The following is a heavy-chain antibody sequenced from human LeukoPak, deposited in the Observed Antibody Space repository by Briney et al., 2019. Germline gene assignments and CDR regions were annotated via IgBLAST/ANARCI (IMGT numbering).Heavy chain of an antibody. CDR2: IYHSGST. D-gene: IGHD3-10*01. CDR1: GGSISSGGYS. CDR3: ARDRATGSRIYYFDY. Sequence: SQTLSLTCAVSGGSISSGGYSWSWIRQPPGKGLEWIGYIYHSGSTYYNPSLKSRVTISVDRSKNQFSLKLSSVTAADTAVYYCARDRATGSRIYYFDYWGQGTLVTVSS. J-gene: IGHJ4*02. V-gene: IGHV4-30-2*01.